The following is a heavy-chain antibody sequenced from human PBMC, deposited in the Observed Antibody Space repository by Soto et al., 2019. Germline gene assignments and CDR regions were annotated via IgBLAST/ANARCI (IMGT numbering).Heavy chain of an antibody. CDR1: EFPFLSYT. CDR3: ASEWIISVAAPGY. J-gene: IGHJ4*02. V-gene: IGHV3-30-3*01. D-gene: IGHD6-19*01. Sequence: QVQRVESGGGVVQPGRSLKLSCAASEFPFLSYTLYWVRQTPGKGLAWVAGISNDGGNTYYLDSVKGRFTVSRENSKNTLYLDMNSLRVADTAVYYCASEWIISVAAPGYWGQGTLVTVSS. CDR2: ISNDGGNT.